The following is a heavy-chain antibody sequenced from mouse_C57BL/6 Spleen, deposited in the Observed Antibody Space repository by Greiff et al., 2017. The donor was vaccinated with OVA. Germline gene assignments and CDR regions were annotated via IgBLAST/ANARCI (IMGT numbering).Heavy chain of an antibody. J-gene: IGHJ3*01. CDR3: AKPSMVTTGAEFAY. CDR2: IHPNSGST. D-gene: IGHD2-9*01. Sequence: QVQLQQPGAELVKPGASVKLSCKASGYTFTSYWMHWVKQRPGQGLEWIGMIHPNSGSTNYNEKFKSKATLTVDKSSSTAYMQLSSLTSEDSAVYYCAKPSMVTTGAEFAYWGQGTLVTVSA. V-gene: IGHV1-64*01. CDR1: GYTFTSYW.